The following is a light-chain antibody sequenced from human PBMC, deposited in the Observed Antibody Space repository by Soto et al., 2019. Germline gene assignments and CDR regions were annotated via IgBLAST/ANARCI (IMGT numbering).Light chain of an antibody. Sequence: DIQMTQSPSSLSASVGDRVTITCRASQIISSYLNWYHQKPGSAPKLLIYAASSLQSGVPSRFSGSGSGTDFTLTISSLQPDDFATYYCQQSYRTPYTFGHGTKLEI. CDR2: AAS. J-gene: IGKJ2*01. CDR1: QIISSY. V-gene: IGKV1-39*01. CDR3: QQSYRTPYT.